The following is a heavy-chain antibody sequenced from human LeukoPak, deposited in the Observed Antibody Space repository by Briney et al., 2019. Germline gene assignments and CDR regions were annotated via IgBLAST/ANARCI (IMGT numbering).Heavy chain of an antibody. J-gene: IGHJ3*02. CDR3: ARAKRRWLQTPRWNDAFDI. CDR2: IFFSGST. Sequence: SATLSLTCTVSGGSISSSSYYWGWLRGPRGKGLDWIVSIFFSGSTCYNPSLKSRVTISVDTSKNQISLKLSSVTAADTAVYYCARAKRRWLQTPRWNDAFDIWGQGTMVTVSS. D-gene: IGHD5-24*01. CDR1: GGSISSSSYY. V-gene: IGHV4-39*07.